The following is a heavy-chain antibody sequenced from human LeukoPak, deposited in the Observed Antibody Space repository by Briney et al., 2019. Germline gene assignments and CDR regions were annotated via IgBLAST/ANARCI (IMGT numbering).Heavy chain of an antibody. V-gene: IGHV3-23*01. CDR2: IGGSGSDA. CDR3: AKGIIWYGELLSLIDY. Sequence: PGGSLRPSCAASGFTFNRYVLNWVRQAPGKGLEWVSGIGGSGSDAYYAGSVKGRFTISRDNSKNTLYLQMNSLRAEDTAIYYCAKGIIWYGELLSLIDYWGQGTLVTVSS. CDR1: GFTFNRYV. D-gene: IGHD3-10*01. J-gene: IGHJ4*02.